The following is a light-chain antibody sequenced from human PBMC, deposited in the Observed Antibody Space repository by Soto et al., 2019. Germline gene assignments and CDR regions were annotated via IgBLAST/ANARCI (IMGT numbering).Light chain of an antibody. Sequence: DIQMTQSPSSLSASVGDRVTITCRASQSISSYLNWYQQKPGKAPKLLIYAASSLQSGVPSRFGGIGLGTNFTFTITGLHLKDFPLSYFQQGYSPPSPPSGGGTRVKIK. J-gene: IGKJ4*01. CDR1: QSISSY. CDR2: AAS. CDR3: QQGYSPPSPP. V-gene: IGKV1-39*01.